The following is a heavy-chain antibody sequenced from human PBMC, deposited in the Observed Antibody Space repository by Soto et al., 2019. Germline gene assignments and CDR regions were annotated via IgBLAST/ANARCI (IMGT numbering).Heavy chain of an antibody. CDR2: ISPMFGAA. J-gene: IGHJ4*02. Sequence: QVQLVQSGAEMKKPGSSVKVSCQSSGGTFNTYAMNWVRQAPGQGPEWMGDISPMFGAANYAPKFQGRVTLPADEPTGTSYMQLSSLTSAAAALYFCAREVQVHTPAFVYWGQGTLVTVSS. CDR3: AREVQVHTPAFVY. D-gene: IGHD3-10*01. CDR1: GGTFNTYA. V-gene: IGHV1-69*19.